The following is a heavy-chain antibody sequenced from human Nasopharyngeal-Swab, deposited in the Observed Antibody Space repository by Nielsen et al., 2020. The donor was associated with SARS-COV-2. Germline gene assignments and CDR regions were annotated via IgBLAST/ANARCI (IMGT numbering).Heavy chain of an antibody. V-gene: IGHV1-46*01. CDR3: TRDHLVKGAPDYQFYGMGV. CDR1: GYSLTTYY. D-gene: IGHD4-11*01. CDR2: INPGGGRT. Sequence: ASVKVSCKASGYSLTTYYIHWVRQAPGLGFEWVGTINPGGGRTSYARKFQDRITMTRDTSTSTVYLDLRSLRSEDTAVYYCTRDHLVKGAPDYQFYGMGVWGQGTTVAVPS. J-gene: IGHJ6*02.